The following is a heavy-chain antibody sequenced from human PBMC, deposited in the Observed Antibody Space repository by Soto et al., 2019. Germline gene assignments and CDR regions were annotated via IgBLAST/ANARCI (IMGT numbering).Heavy chain of an antibody. J-gene: IGHJ4*02. Sequence: SETLSLTCSVSDGSISSSVSYWGWVRQSPGKGLEWIGSLYYSGGIYTGSSYYNPSLKSRVTISVDTSKNQFFLNLTSVTAADTAVYYCVTPRGFSYGYFDYWGQGMLVTAPQ. CDR1: DGSISSSVSY. D-gene: IGHD5-18*01. CDR3: VTPRGFSYGYFDY. CDR2: LYYSGGIYTGSS. V-gene: IGHV4-39*01.